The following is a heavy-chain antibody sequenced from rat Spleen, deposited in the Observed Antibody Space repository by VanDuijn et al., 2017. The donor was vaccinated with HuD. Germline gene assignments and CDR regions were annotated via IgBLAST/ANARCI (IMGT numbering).Heavy chain of an antibody. V-gene: IGHV5-29*01. CDR3: ARHWRYSTDHFDY. Sequence: KGLEWVATISYDGSSTYYRDSVKGRFTISRDNAKSTLYLQMDSLRSEDTATYYCARHWRYSTDHFDYWGQGVVVTVSS. J-gene: IGHJ2*01. CDR2: ISYDGSST. D-gene: IGHD1-6*01.